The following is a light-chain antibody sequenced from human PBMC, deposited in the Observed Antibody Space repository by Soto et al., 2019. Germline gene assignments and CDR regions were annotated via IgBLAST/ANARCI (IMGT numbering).Light chain of an antibody. CDR1: QSVDSN. J-gene: IGKJ1*01. Sequence: EIVMTQSPATLSVSPGERATLSCRASQSVDSNLDWYQQTPGQAPRLLIYGASTRATGIPARFSGSGSGTEFTLTISSLQSEDFAVYYCQQYDNWLVTFGQGTKVEVK. CDR2: GAS. V-gene: IGKV3D-15*01. CDR3: QQYDNWLVT.